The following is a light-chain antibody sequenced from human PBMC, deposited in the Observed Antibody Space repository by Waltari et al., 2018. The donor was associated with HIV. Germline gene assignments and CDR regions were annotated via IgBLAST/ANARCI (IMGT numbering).Light chain of an antibody. CDR1: QSIRHY. V-gene: IGKV1-39*01. CDR2: GAV. Sequence: DIQMTQSPCSLSASVGDRVTITCRASQSIRHYLNWYQHKPGKAPKLLIYGAVTLQSGVPSRFSGSGSGTDFTLTIFSLQPEDFATYFCQQSYSTLTFGGGTKVEIK. CDR3: QQSYSTLT. J-gene: IGKJ4*01.